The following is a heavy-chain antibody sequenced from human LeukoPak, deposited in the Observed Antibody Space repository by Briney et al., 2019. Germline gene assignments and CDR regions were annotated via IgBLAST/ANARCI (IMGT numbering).Heavy chain of an antibody. J-gene: IGHJ3*02. D-gene: IGHD1-26*01. CDR3: ARDRYSGSGAAFDI. V-gene: IGHV3-48*01. Sequence: PGGSLRLSCAASGFTFSSYSMNWVRQAPGKGLEWVSYISSSSSTIYYADSVKGRFTISRDNAKNSLYLQMNSLRAEDTAVYYCARDRYSGSGAAFDIWGQGTMVTVSS. CDR1: GFTFSSYS. CDR2: ISSSSSTI.